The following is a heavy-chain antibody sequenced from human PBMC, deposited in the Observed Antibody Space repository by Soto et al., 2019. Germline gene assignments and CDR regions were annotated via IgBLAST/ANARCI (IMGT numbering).Heavy chain of an antibody. CDR1: GYTFTSYA. CDR3: ARDDGVVYEFWSGYYPFDY. CDR2: INAGNGNT. D-gene: IGHD3-3*01. J-gene: IGHJ4*02. Sequence: QVQLVQSGAEVKKPGASVKVSCKASGYTFTSYAMHWVRQAPGQRLEWMGWINAGNGNTKYSQKFQGRVTITRDTSASTAYMELSSLRSEDTAVYCCARDDGVVYEFWSGYYPFDYWGQGTLVTVSS. V-gene: IGHV1-3*01.